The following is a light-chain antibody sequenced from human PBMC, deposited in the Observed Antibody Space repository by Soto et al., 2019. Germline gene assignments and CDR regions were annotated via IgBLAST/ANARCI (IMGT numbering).Light chain of an antibody. CDR1: ISDVGGYNY. CDR3: CSYAGSPFYV. V-gene: IGLV2-11*01. J-gene: IGLJ1*01. Sequence: QAALTQPRSVSGSPGQSVTISCTGTISDVGGYNYVSWYQQHPGKAPKLMIYDVSKRPSGVPDRFSGSKSGNTASLTISGLQAEDEADYYCCSYAGSPFYVFGTGTKVTVL. CDR2: DVS.